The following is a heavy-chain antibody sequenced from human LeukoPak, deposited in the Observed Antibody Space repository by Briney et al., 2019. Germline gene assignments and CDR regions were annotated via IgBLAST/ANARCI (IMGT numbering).Heavy chain of an antibody. CDR2: IYHSGST. CDR3: ARAYYGDYPTYFYYYYYMDV. CDR1: GYSISSGYY. J-gene: IGHJ6*03. V-gene: IGHV4-38-2*02. D-gene: IGHD4-17*01. Sequence: PSETLSLTCTVSGYSISSGYYWGWIRQPPGKGLEWIGSIYHSGSTYYNPSLKSRVTISVDTSKNQFSLKLSSVTAADTAVYYCARAYYGDYPTYFYYYYYMDVWGKGTTVTVSS.